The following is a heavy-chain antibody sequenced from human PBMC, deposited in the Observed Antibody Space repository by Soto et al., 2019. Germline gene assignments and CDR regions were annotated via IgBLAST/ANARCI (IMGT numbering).Heavy chain of an antibody. CDR2: IYSSGST. CDR3: ARKTVWGGGYCSIPY. V-gene: IGHV4-39*01. CDR1: GGSISSSDYY. Sequence: SETLSLTCTVSGGSISSSDYYWGWIRQPPGKGLEWIGSIYSSGSTYYNPSLKSRVTISVDTSKNQFSLEVSSVTAADTAVYYCARKTVWGGGYCSIPYWGQGALVTVPS. D-gene: IGHD2-21*02. J-gene: IGHJ4*02.